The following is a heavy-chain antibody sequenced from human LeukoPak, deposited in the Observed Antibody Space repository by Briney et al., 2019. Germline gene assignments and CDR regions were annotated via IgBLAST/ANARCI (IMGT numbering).Heavy chain of an antibody. CDR2: INSDGSST. J-gene: IGHJ6*03. V-gene: IGHV3-74*01. Sequence: PGGSLRLSCAASGFTFSSYWMHWVRQPPGKGLVWVSRINSDGSSTSYADSVKGRFTISRDNAKNTLYLQMNSLRAEDTAVYYCARAASGGDMDVWGKGTTVTVSS. D-gene: IGHD3-10*01. CDR3: ARAASGGDMDV. CDR1: GFTFSSYW.